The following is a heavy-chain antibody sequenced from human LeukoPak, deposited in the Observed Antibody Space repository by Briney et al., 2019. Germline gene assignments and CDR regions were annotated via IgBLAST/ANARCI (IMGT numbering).Heavy chain of an antibody. V-gene: IGHV4-39*07. J-gene: IGHJ5*02. CDR3: VRPYCGGECQSKNNWFDP. D-gene: IGHD2-21*01. CDR2: IYHSGST. Sequence: SETLSLTCTVSGDSISSSSDYWGWIRQPPGKGLEWIGSIYHSGSTYYNPSLKSRVTISVDMSKNQFSLKVTSVTAADTAVYYCVRPYCGGECQSKNNWFDPWGQGTLVTVSS. CDR1: GDSISSSSDY.